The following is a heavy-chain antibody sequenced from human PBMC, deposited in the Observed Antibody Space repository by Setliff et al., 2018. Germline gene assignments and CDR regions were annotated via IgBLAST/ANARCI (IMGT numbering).Heavy chain of an antibody. J-gene: IGHJ4*02. D-gene: IGHD2-21*02. Sequence: GASVKVSCKASGGTFSKYGINWVRQAPGQGLEWMGGIVPLLGVANSAKQFLGRVTITADESTNTVYMELGGLKSDDTAVYYCAKSATAFFHFNFWGQGTLVTVSS. CDR2: IVPLLGVA. V-gene: IGHV1-69*10. CDR1: GGTFSKYG. CDR3: AKSATAFFHFNF.